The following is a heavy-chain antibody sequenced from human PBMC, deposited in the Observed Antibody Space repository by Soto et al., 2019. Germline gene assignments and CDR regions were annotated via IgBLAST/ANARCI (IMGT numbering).Heavy chain of an antibody. CDR2: LYWDDDK. V-gene: IGHV2-5*02. J-gene: IGHJ4*02. Sequence: QITLKESGPTLVKPTQTLTLTCTSSGFSLSTSGVGVGWIRQPPGKALEWLAFLYWDDDKRYSPSLKIRLTITKYTSKNQVLLTMTNMDPVDTATYYCARTSVNWGSRGLVHYWGQGTLVTVAS. CDR1: GFSLSTSGVG. D-gene: IGHD7-27*01. CDR3: ARTSVNWGSRGLVHY.